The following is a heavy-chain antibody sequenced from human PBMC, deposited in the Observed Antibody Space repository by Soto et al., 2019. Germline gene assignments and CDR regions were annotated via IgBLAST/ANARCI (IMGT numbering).Heavy chain of an antibody. CDR1: GFTFSSYW. D-gene: IGHD6-13*01. J-gene: IGHJ6*02. CDR3: AREIGGSSWYEGLRSFYYYYGMDV. V-gene: IGHV3-7*05. Sequence: HPGGSLRLSCAASGFTFSSYWMSWVRQAPGKGLEWVANIKQDGSEKYYVDSVKGRFTISRDNAKNSLYLQMNSLRAEDTAVYYCAREIGGSSWYEGLRSFYYYYGMDVWGQGTTVTVSS. CDR2: IKQDGSEK.